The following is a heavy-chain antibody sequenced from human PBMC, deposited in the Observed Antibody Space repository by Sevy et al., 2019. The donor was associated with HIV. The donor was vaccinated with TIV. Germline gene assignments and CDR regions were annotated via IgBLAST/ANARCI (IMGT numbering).Heavy chain of an antibody. J-gene: IGHJ4*02. CDR3: ARGGYYYDNAAYYALDS. CDR1: GFTFSYFS. D-gene: IGHD3-22*01. Sequence: GGSLRLSCAASGFTFSYFSLHWVRQAPGKGMEWVAIIWSDGAYRYHGDSVKGRFTISRDNSKNTLYLQMNNVRVEDTAVYYCARGGYYYDNAAYYALDSWGQGTLVTVSS. V-gene: IGHV3-33*08. CDR2: IWSDGAYR.